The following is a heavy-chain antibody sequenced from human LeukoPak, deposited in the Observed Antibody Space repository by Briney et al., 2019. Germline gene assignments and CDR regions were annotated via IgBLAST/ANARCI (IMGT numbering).Heavy chain of an antibody. CDR1: GFTLSSYW. D-gene: IGHD6-19*01. Sequence: GGSLRLSCAASGFTLSSYWMHWVRHAPGKGLVWVSRINSDGSTTSYADSVMGRFTISRDNAKNTLYLQMNSLRAEDTAVYYCARVIYSGWEGELSDWGQGTLVTVSS. CDR3: ARVIYSGWEGELSD. V-gene: IGHV3-74*01. CDR2: INSDGSTT. J-gene: IGHJ4*02.